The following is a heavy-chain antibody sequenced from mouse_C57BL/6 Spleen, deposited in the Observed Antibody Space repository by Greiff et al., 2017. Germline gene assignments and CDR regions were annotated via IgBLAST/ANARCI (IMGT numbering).Heavy chain of an antibody. CDR1: GYTFTGYW. CDR3: ARSGNRDYDVGFDY. J-gene: IGHJ2*01. D-gene: IGHD2-4*01. V-gene: IGHV1-9*01. Sequence: VQLQQSGAELMKPGASVKLSCKATGYTFTGYWIAWVKQRPGHGLEWIGEILPGSGSTNYNEKFKGKATFTADTSSNTAYMQRSSLTTEDSAIYYCARSGNRDYDVGFDYWGQGTTLTVSS. CDR2: ILPGSGST.